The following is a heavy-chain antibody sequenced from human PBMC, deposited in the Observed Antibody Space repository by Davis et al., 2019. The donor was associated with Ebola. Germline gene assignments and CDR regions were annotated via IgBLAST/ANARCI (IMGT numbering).Heavy chain of an antibody. D-gene: IGHD6-13*01. CDR1: GGSISPYY. V-gene: IGHV4-59*08. Sequence: PSETLSLTCTASGGSISPYYWSWIRQLPGKGLEWIGYIYYTGSTNYNPSLKSRVTILVDTPRIQFSLKLSSVTAADTAVYYCARHVQYGSNSLLRHCYYYYMDVWGKGTTVTVSS. CDR2: IYYTGST. J-gene: IGHJ6*03. CDR3: ARHVQYGSNSLLRHCYYYYMDV.